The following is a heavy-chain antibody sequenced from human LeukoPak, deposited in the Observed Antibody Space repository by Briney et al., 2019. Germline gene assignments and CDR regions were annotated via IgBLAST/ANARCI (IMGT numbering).Heavy chain of an antibody. V-gene: IGHV3-7*03. J-gene: IGHJ4*02. CDR2: IKQDGSEK. Sequence: PGGSLRLSCAASGFIFSSYSMSWVRQAPGKGLEWVASIKQDGSEKYYVDSVKGRFTISRDNAKNSLNLQMNSLRAEDTAVYYCARHPNYYDSSGYYKGFDCWGQGTLATVSS. D-gene: IGHD3-22*01. CDR1: GFIFSSYS. CDR3: ARHPNYYDSSGYYKGFDC.